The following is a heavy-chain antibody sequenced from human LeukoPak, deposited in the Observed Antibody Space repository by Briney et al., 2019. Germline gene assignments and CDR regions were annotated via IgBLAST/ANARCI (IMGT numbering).Heavy chain of an antibody. CDR3: ARGFSGGYYGSGSSDY. CDR2: INHSGST. V-gene: IGHV4-34*01. Sequence: SETLSLTCAVYGGSFSGYYWSWIRQPPGKGLEWIGEINHSGSTNYNPSLKSRVTISVDTSKNQFSLKLSSVTAADTAVYYCARGFSGGYYGSGSSDYWGQGTLVTVSS. CDR1: GGSFSGYY. J-gene: IGHJ4*02. D-gene: IGHD3-10*01.